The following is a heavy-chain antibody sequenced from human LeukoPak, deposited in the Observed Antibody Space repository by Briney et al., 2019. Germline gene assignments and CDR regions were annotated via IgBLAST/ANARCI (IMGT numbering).Heavy chain of an antibody. Sequence: GASVKVSCKASGYTFTSYGISWVRQAPGQGLEWMGWISAYNGNTNYAQKFQGRVTMTRDMSTSTVYMELSSLRSEDTAVYYCARDRWGGATTKGENWFDPWGQGTLVTVSS. CDR2: ISAYNGNT. V-gene: IGHV1-18*01. J-gene: IGHJ5*02. CDR3: ARDRWGGATTKGENWFDP. D-gene: IGHD1-26*01. CDR1: GYTFTSYG.